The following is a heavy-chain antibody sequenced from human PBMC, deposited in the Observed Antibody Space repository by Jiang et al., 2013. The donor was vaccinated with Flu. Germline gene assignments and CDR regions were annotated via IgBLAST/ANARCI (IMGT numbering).Heavy chain of an antibody. D-gene: IGHD3-22*01. J-gene: IGHJ3*02. CDR2: IYYSGST. V-gene: IGHV4-31*01. CDR3: ARARGSLTLGYYDSSGLDAFDI. CDR1: GGSISSGGYY. Sequence: SGPGLVKPSQTLSLTCTVSGGSISSGGYYWSWIRQHPGKGLEWIGYIYYSGSTYYNPSLKSLVTISVDTSKNQFSLKLSSVTAADTAVYYCARARGSLTLGYYDSSGLDAFDIWGQGTMVTVSS.